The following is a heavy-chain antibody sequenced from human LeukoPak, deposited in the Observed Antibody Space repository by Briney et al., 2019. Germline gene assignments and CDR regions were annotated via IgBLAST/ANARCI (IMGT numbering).Heavy chain of an antibody. CDR1: GYTFTGYY. D-gene: IGHD6-13*01. J-gene: IGHJ4*02. Sequence: GASVKVSCKASGYTFTGYYMHWVRQAPGQGLEWMGRINPNSGGTNYAQKFQGRVTMTRDTSIGTAYMELSSLRSEDTAVYYCARQQYSSFDYWGQGTLVTLSS. CDR2: INPNSGGT. V-gene: IGHV1-2*06. CDR3: ARQQYSSFDY.